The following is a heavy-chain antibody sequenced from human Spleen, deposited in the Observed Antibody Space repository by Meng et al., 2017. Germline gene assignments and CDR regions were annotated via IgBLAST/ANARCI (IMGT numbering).Heavy chain of an antibody. D-gene: IGHD3-22*01. CDR2: IKQDGSEK. J-gene: IGHJ6*02. V-gene: IGHV3-7*03. Sequence: GESLKISCAASGFTFSSYWMSWVRQAPGKGLEWVANIKQDGSEKYYVDSVKGRFTISRDNSKNTLYLQMNSLRAEDTAVYYCAKDRYDSSHYYGMDVWGQGTTVTVSS. CDR1: GFTFSSYW. CDR3: AKDRYDSSHYYGMDV.